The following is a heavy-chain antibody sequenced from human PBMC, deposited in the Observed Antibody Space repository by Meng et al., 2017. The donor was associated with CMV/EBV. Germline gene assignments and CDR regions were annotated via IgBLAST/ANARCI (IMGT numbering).Heavy chain of an antibody. CDR2: LDSGYVFV. Sequence: GESLKISCAASGFTFSNYFMKWVRQAPGKGLEWVSSLDSGYVFVYYADSVKGRFTISRDNAKNSLYLQMNSLRAEDTAVYYCARAGYPDPFDYWGQGTLVTVSS. J-gene: IGHJ4*02. CDR3: ARAGYPDPFDY. CDR1: GFTFSNYF. D-gene: IGHD3-16*02. V-gene: IGHV3-21*01.